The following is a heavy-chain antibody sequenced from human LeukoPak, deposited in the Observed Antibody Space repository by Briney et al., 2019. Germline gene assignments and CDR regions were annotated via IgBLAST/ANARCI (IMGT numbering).Heavy chain of an antibody. CDR3: ARHVAVGYCSSTSCLDYFDY. J-gene: IGHJ4*02. CDR1: GYRFASYW. D-gene: IGHD2-2*01. V-gene: IGHV5-51*01. Sequence: GESLRTSCKGSGYRFASYWIGWVRQMPGKGLEWMGIIYPGDSDTRYSPSFQGQVTISADKSISTDYLQWSSLKASDTAMYYCARHVAVGYCSSTSCLDYFDYWGQGTLVTVSS. CDR2: IYPGDSDT.